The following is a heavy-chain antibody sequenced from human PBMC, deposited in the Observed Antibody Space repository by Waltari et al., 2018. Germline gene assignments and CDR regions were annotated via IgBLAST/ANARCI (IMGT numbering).Heavy chain of an antibody. CDR3: ARGVPGSSSRYWYFDL. CDR1: GGTFSSYA. J-gene: IGHJ2*01. V-gene: IGHV1-69*05. Sequence: QVQLVQSGAEVKKPGSSVKVSCKASGGTFSSYAISWVRQAPGQGLEWMGGIIPIFGTANHGPKVQGRVTITTDEFTSTAYMGLSSLRSEDTAVDYCARGVPGSSSRYWYFDLWGRGTLVTVSS. CDR2: IIPIFGTA. D-gene: IGHD6-6*01.